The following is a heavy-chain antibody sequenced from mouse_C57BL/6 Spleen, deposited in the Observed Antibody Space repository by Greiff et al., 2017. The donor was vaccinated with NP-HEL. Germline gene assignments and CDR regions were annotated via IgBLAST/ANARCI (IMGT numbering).Heavy chain of an antibody. CDR2: ISSGSSTI. D-gene: IGHD2-3*01. CDR3: ARGDGYYVGYFDV. V-gene: IGHV5-17*01. J-gene: IGHJ1*03. CDR1: GFTFSDYG. Sequence: EVMLVESGGGLVKPGGSLKLSCAASGFTFSDYGMHWVRQAPEKGLEWVAYISSGSSTIYYADTVKGRFTISRDNAKNTLFLQMTSLRSEDTAMYYCARGDGYYVGYFDVWGTGTTVTVSS.